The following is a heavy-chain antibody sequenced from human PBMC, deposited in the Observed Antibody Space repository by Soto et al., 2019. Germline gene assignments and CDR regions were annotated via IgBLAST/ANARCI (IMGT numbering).Heavy chain of an antibody. CDR1: GCSISSSSYY. D-gene: IGHD3-3*01. J-gene: IGHJ5*02. Sequence: SETLSLTCTVSGCSISSSSYYWGWIRQPPGKGLEWIGSSYHSGSTNYNPSHKSRLTISVDTSKNQFSLKLSSVTAADTAVYYCARVAYDFWSGYYRGSQRGNWFDPWGQGTLVTVSS. CDR3: ARVAYDFWSGYYRGSQRGNWFDP. CDR2: SYHSGST. V-gene: IGHV4-39*07.